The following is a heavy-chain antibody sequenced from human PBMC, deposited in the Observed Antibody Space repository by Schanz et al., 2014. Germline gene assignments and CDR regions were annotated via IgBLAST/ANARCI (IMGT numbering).Heavy chain of an antibody. Sequence: QVLQVQSGSELKKPGTSVKVSCKASGYTFNNYTYVMIWVRQAPGQGLEWMGWINTNTGNPTFAQGFTGRFVFSLDTSVSTAYLQISSLKADDTAVYYCAREDYLDSSGYSCGYWGQGTLVTVSS. CDR2: INTNTGNP. CDR1: GYTFNNYT. J-gene: IGHJ4*02. V-gene: IGHV7-4-1*02. CDR3: AREDYLDSSGYSCGY. D-gene: IGHD3-22*01.